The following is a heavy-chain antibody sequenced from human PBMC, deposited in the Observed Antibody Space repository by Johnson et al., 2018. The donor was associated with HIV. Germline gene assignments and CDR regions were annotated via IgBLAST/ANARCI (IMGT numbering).Heavy chain of an antibody. D-gene: IGHD4-23*01. V-gene: IGHV3-30-3*01. CDR1: GFTFSYYA. CDR2: ISYDGTNK. J-gene: IGHJ3*02. Sequence: QVQLVESGGGVVQPGRSLRLSCAASGFTFSYYAMHWVRQVPGKGLEWVAVISYDGTNKYYADSVKGRFTISRDNSKKKLYLQRQSLRDEDTAVYYCARDYRYGGNSAFDIWGQGTMVTVSS. CDR3: ARDYRYGGNSAFDI.